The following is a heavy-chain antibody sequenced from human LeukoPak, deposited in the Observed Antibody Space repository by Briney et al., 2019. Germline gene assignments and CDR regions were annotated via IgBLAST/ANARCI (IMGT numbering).Heavy chain of an antibody. CDR3: ARIGGGYSDYAEDAFDI. CDR1: GFSLSTSGMC. CDR2: IDWDDDK. J-gene: IGHJ3*02. Sequence: SGPALVKPTQTLTLTCTFSGFSLSTSGMCVSWIRQPPGKALEWLARIDWDDDKYYNTSLRTRLTISKDTSKNQVVLTMTNMDPVDTATYYCARIGGGYSDYAEDAFDIWGQGTMVTVSS. D-gene: IGHD5-12*01. V-gene: IGHV2-70*11.